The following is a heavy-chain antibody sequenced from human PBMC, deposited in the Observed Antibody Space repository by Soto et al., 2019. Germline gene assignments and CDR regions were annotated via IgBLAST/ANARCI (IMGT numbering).Heavy chain of an antibody. V-gene: IGHV3-9*01. CDR2: INWNSGSI. CDR3: VKDESINWYSGHFRH. J-gene: IGHJ1*01. CDR1: GFTFDDYA. Sequence: GGSLRLSCAASGFTFDDYAMHWVRQVPGKGLEWVSGINWNSGSIGYADSVKGRFAISRDNAKNSLHLQMNSLRAEDTAFYYCVKDESINWYSGHFRHWGQGTPVT. D-gene: IGHD6-13*01.